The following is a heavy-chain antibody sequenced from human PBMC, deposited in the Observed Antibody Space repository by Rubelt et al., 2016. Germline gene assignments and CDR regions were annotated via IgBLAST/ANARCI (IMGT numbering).Heavy chain of an antibody. J-gene: IGHJ5*02. D-gene: IGHD3-3*01. CDR1: GGTFSSYA. CDR2: IIPIFGTA. Sequence: QVQLVQSGAEVKKPGSSVKVSCKASGGTFSSYAISWVRQAPGQGLEWMGGIIPIFGTANYAQKFQGRVRITADKSTSTAYMELSSLRSEDTAVYYCAGQTTYYDFWSGADNWFDPWGQGTLVTVSS. CDR3: AGQTTYYDFWSGADNWFDP. V-gene: IGHV1-69*06.